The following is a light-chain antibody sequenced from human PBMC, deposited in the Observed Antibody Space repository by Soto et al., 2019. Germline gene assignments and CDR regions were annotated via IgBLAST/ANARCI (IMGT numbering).Light chain of an antibody. CDR2: DAS. Sequence: DIQMTQSPSTLSASVGDRVTITCRVSQSISSWLAWYQQKPGKAPKLLIYDASSLESGVPSRFSGSGSGTEFTLTTSSLQPDDFATYYCQQYNSYPYTFGQGTKLEIK. J-gene: IGKJ2*01. V-gene: IGKV1-5*01. CDR1: QSISSW. CDR3: QQYNSYPYT.